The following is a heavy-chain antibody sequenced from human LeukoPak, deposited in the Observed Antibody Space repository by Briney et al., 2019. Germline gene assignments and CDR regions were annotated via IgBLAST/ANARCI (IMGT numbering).Heavy chain of an antibody. CDR1: GFTFTDTY. Sequence: PGGSLRLSCAVSGFTFTDTYMTWIRQAPGKGLESLSYISPSGTDISYADSVKGRFTISRDNAKNTLYLQMNSLRAEDTAVYYCARGWVIVGFDLWGRGTLVTVSS. CDR3: ARGWVIVGFDL. CDR2: ISPSGTDI. V-gene: IGHV3-11*04. D-gene: IGHD3-22*01. J-gene: IGHJ2*01.